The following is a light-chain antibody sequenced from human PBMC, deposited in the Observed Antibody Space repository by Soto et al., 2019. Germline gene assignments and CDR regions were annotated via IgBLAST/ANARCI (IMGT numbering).Light chain of an antibody. CDR2: DVS. Sequence: XSALTQPAYVSGSPGHSITISCTGTSSDVGGYNYVSWYQQHPGKAPKLMIYDVSNRPSGVSNRFSGSTSGNTASLTISGLQAEDEANYSCSSYTSSSPPLYASGTGNKVTVL. CDR1: SSDVGGYNY. J-gene: IGLJ1*01. CDR3: SSYTSSSPPLYA. V-gene: IGLV2-14*01.